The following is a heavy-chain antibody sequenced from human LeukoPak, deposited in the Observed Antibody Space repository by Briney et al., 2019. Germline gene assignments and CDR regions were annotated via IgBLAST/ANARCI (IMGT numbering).Heavy chain of an antibody. Sequence: PGGSLRLSCAASGFTFSSYGMHWVRQAPGKGLEWVSAISGSGGSTYYADSVKGRFTISRDNSKNTLYLQMNSLRTEDTAVYYCAKGHHSGSYFHYFDYWGQGTLVTVSS. J-gene: IGHJ4*02. CDR1: GFTFSSYG. V-gene: IGHV3-23*01. D-gene: IGHD1-26*01. CDR3: AKGHHSGSYFHYFDY. CDR2: ISGSGGST.